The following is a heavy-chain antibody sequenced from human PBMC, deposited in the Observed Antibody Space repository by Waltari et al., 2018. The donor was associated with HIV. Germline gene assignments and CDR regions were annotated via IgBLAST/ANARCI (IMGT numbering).Heavy chain of an antibody. D-gene: IGHD2-21*02. J-gene: IGHJ6*02. CDR2: IYSGGST. CDR1: GFTVSSTY. V-gene: IGHV3-66*01. CDR3: ASIAYCGGDCYPRGMDV. Sequence: EVQLVESGGGLVQPGGSLRLPCAASGFTVSSTYMRWVRQAPGKGLEWVSVIYSGGSTYYADSVKGRFTISRDNSKNTLYLQMNSLRAEDTAVYYCASIAYCGGDCYPRGMDVWGQGTTVTVSS.